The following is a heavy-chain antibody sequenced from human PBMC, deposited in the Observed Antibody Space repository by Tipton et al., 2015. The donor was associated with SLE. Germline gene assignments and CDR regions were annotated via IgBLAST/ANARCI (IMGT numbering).Heavy chain of an antibody. V-gene: IGHV3-21*06. CDR1: GFTFSTYA. J-gene: IGHJ4*02. CDR2: ISSSSRSI. D-gene: IGHD6-19*01. Sequence: SLRLSCAASGFTFSTYAMSWVRQAPGKGLEWVSTISSSSRSIYDADSVKGRFTTSRDNAKNLLYLQMNSLRAEDTAVFYCERDRVAVPGDYWGQGTLVTVSS. CDR3: ERDRVAVPGDY.